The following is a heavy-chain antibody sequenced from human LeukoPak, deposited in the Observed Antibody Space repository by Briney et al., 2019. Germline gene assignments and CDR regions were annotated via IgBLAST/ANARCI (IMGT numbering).Heavy chain of an antibody. V-gene: IGHV4-39*07. D-gene: IGHD1-14*01. CDR1: GGSISSSSYY. J-gene: IGHJ4*02. CDR3: ARGPAVYPPSGDFDY. Sequence: SETLSLTCTVSGGSISSSSYYWGWIRQPPGKGLEWIGSIYYSGSTYYNPSLKSRVTISVDTSKNQFSLKLSSVTAADTAVYYCARGPAVYPPSGDFDYWGQGTLVTVSS. CDR2: IYYSGST.